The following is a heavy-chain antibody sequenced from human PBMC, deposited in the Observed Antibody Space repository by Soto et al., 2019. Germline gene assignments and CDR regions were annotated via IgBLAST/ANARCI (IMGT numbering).Heavy chain of an antibody. CDR1: GFTFDDYA. V-gene: IGHV3-9*01. J-gene: IGHJ4*02. Sequence: EVQLVESGGGLVQPGRSLRLSCAASGFTFDDYAMHWVRQAPGKGLEWVSGISWNSGSIGYADSVKGRFTISRDNAKNSLYLQMNSLRAEDTALYYCAKDIKRTGAEAGTFDYWGQGTLVTVSS. D-gene: IGHD6-13*01. CDR2: ISWNSGSI. CDR3: AKDIKRTGAEAGTFDY.